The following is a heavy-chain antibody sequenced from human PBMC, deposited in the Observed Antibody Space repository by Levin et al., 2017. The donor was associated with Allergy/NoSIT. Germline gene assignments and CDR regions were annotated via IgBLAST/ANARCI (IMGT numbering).Heavy chain of an antibody. Sequence: GGSLRLSCAASGFTFRTFWMSWVRQAPGKGPEWVANIKHDGSDKYYVDSVEGRFTVSRDNAKNSLYLQMNSLRVEDTAVYYCARDHDGEDEYFDFWGQGTLVTVSS. CDR2: IKHDGSDK. V-gene: IGHV3-7*01. J-gene: IGHJ4*02. CDR3: ARDHDGEDEYFDF. D-gene: IGHD3-10*01. CDR1: GFTFRTFW.